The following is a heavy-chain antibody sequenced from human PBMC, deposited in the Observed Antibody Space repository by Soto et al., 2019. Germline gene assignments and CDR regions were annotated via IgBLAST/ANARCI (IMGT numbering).Heavy chain of an antibody. CDR1: GFTFSSYS. V-gene: IGHV3-21*01. CDR2: ISSSSSYI. Sequence: EVQLVESGGGLVKPGGSLRLSCAASGFTFSSYSMNWVRQAPGKGLEWVSSISSSSSYIYYADSVKGRFTISRDNAKNSLYLQMNSLRAEDTAVYYCAREKCSGGSCYVDAFDIWGQGTMVTVSS. J-gene: IGHJ3*02. CDR3: AREKCSGGSCYVDAFDI. D-gene: IGHD2-15*01.